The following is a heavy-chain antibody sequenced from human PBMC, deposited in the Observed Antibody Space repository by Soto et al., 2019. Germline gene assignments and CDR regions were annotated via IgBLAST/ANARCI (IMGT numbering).Heavy chain of an antibody. Sequence: SVKVSCKASGGTFSSYAISWVRQAPGQGLEWMGGIIPIFGTANYAQKFQGRVTITADESTSTAYMELSSLRSEDTAVYYCARDRWGPTQPYNWFDPWGQGTLVTVS. V-gene: IGHV1-69*13. CDR1: GGTFSSYA. J-gene: IGHJ5*02. CDR3: ARDRWGPTQPYNWFDP. D-gene: IGHD2-2*01. CDR2: IIPIFGTA.